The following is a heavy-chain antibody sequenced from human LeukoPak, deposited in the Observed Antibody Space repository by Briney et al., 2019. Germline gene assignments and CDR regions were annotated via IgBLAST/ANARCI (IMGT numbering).Heavy chain of an antibody. V-gene: IGHV1-24*01. CDR2: FDPEDDET. Sequence: ASVKVSCKVSGHTLTELSMHWVRQAPGKGLEWMGGFDPEDDETIYAQKFQDRITMTEDTSTVTAYMELSSLRSEDTAVYYCASGTTDIVVVPATLRNYYFDYWGQGTLVTVSS. CDR1: GHTLTELS. CDR3: ASGTTDIVVVPATLRNYYFDY. J-gene: IGHJ4*02. D-gene: IGHD2-2*01.